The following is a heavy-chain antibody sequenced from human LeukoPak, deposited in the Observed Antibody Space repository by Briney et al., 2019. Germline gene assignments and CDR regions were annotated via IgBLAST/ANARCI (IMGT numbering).Heavy chain of an antibody. CDR3: AKDGVILAPGVYWYMDV. V-gene: IGHV3-30*02. J-gene: IGHJ6*03. Sequence: GGSLRLSCVGSTFTFSDYGMHWVRQAPGKGLEWVAFIRNDGAKTYYADSAKGRFTISRDNSRNTLYLQMNSLTAEDTAVFYCAKDGVILAPGVYWYMDVWGRGTTITVSS. CDR2: IRNDGAKT. D-gene: IGHD3-16*02. CDR1: TFTFSDYG.